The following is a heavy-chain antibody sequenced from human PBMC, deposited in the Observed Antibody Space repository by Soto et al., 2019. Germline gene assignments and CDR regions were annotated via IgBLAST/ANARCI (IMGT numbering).Heavy chain of an antibody. D-gene: IGHD2-2*01. CDR2: ISYDGSNK. Sequence: SLKISGAASGCNFSSYAMHWVRQAQGKGLEWVAVISYDGSNKYYADSVKGRFTISRDNSKNTLYLQMNSLRAEDTAVYYCARDRFGVLVPAAITLDPWGQGTQVTVSS. V-gene: IGHV3-30-3*01. CDR3: ARDRFGVLVPAAITLDP. J-gene: IGHJ5*02. CDR1: GCNFSSYA.